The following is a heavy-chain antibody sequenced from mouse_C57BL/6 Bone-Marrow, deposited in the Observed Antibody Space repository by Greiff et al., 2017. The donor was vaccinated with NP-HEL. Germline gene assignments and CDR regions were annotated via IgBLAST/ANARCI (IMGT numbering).Heavy chain of an antibody. V-gene: IGHV1-4*01. J-gene: IGHJ2*01. Sequence: QVQLKESGAELARPGASVKMSCKASGYTFTSYTMHWVKQRPGQGLEWIGYINPSSGYTKYNQKFKDKATLTADKSSSTAYMQLSSLTSEDSAVYYCARDTTNYFDYWGQGTTLTVSS. CDR3: ARDTTNYFDY. CDR1: GYTFTSYT. CDR2: INPSSGYT. D-gene: IGHD1-1*01.